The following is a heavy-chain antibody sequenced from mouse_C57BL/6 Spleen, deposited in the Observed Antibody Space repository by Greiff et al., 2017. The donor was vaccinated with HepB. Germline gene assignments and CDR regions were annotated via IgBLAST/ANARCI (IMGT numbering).Heavy chain of an antibody. CDR1: GYTFTDYY. V-gene: IGHV1-19*01. D-gene: IGHD2-4*01. Sequence: EVQLQQSGPVLVKPGASVKMSCKASGYTFTDYYMNWVKQSHGKSLEWIGVINPYNGGTSYNQKFKGKATLTVDKSSSTAYMELNSLTSEDSAVYYCAIYYDYDGYYLDYWGQGTTLTVSS. CDR3: AIYYDYDGYYLDY. J-gene: IGHJ2*01. CDR2: INPYNGGT.